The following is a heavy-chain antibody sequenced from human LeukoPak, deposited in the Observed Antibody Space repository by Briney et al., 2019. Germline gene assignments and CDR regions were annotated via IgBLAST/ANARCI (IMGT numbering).Heavy chain of an antibody. CDR2: ISSSSSYI. CDR1: GFTFSRYS. D-gene: IGHD6-13*01. V-gene: IGHV3-21*01. Sequence: GGSLRLSCAASGFTFSRYSMNWVRQAPGKGLEWVSSISSSSSYIYYADSVKGRFTISRDNAKNSLYLQMNSLRAEDTAVYYCARGFGIAAVPDYWGQGTLVTVSS. CDR3: ARGFGIAAVPDY. J-gene: IGHJ4*02.